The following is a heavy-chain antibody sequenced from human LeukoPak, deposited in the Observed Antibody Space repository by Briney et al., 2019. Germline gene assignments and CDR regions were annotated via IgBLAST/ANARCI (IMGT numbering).Heavy chain of an antibody. CDR3: ASWVLTAAFDY. V-gene: IGHV3-30*04. D-gene: IGHD2-21*02. J-gene: IGHJ4*02. CDR1: GFTFSSYA. Sequence: GGSLRLSCAASGFTFSSYAMHWVRQAPGKGLEWVAVISYDGSNKYYADSVKGRFTISRDNSKNTLYLQMNSLRAEDTAMYYCASWVLTAAFDYWGQGTLVTVSS. CDR2: ISYDGSNK.